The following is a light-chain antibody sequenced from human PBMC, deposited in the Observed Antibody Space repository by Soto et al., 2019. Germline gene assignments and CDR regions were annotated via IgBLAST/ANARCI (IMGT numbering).Light chain of an antibody. V-gene: IGKV1-39*01. CDR1: QIISSY. Sequence: DIQMTQSPSSLSASVGDRVTITCRARQIISSYLSWYQQKPGNAPKLLIYVASSLQSGVPSRFSGSGSGTDFTLTISSLQPEDFATYYCKQSYSTPVFGQGTRLEIK. CDR3: KQSYSTPV. J-gene: IGKJ5*01. CDR2: VAS.